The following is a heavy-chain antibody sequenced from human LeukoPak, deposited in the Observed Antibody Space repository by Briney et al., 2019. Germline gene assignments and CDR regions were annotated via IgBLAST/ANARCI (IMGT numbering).Heavy chain of an antibody. CDR3: AKSGYSGYEPFDY. Sequence: GGTLRLSCAASGFTFSSYAMHWVRQAPGKGLEWVAVISYDGSNKYYADSVKGRFTISRDNSKNTLYLQMNSLRAEDTAVYYCAKSGYSGYEPFDYWGQGTLVTVSS. J-gene: IGHJ4*02. CDR2: ISYDGSNK. D-gene: IGHD5-12*01. V-gene: IGHV3-30-3*02. CDR1: GFTFSSYA.